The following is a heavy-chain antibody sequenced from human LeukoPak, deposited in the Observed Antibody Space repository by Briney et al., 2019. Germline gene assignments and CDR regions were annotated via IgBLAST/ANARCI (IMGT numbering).Heavy chain of an antibody. D-gene: IGHD3-9*01. CDR3: AKDYDILTGAPDFDY. Sequence: GGSLRLSCAASGFTFSSYAMHWVRQAPGKGLEYVSAISDNGGSTFYTNSVKDRFTISRDNSKNTLYLQMGSLRVEDMAVYYCAKDYDILTGAPDFDYWGQGTLVTVSS. J-gene: IGHJ4*02. CDR1: GFTFSSYA. CDR2: ISDNGGST. V-gene: IGHV3-64*01.